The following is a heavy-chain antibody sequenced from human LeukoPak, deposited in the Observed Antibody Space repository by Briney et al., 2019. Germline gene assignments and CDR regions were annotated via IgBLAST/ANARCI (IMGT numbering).Heavy chain of an antibody. D-gene: IGHD3-22*01. CDR3: AREGSSGYYPNWFDP. J-gene: IGHJ5*02. CDR2: IYHSGST. V-gene: IGHV4-38-2*02. CDR1: GYSISSGYY. Sequence: SETLSLTCTVSGYSISSGYYCGWIRQPPGKGLEWIGSIYHSGSTYYNPSLKSRVTISVDTSNNQFSLKLSSVTAADTAVYYCAREGSSGYYPNWFDPWGQGTLVTVSS.